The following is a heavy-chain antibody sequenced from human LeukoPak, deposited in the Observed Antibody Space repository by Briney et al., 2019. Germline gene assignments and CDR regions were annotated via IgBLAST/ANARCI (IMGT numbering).Heavy chain of an antibody. CDR2: IKSKSEGGTT. CDR3: TTEPVEYRAAFDI. Sequence: KPGGSLRLSCAASGFIFTNAWMSWVRQAPGKGLDWVGRIKSKSEGGTTDYAAHVKGRFTISRDDSKKTLFLQMNSLKTEDTAVYYCTTEPVEYRAAFDIWGQGTMVTVSS. CDR1: GFIFTNAW. D-gene: IGHD3-16*02. V-gene: IGHV3-15*01. J-gene: IGHJ3*02.